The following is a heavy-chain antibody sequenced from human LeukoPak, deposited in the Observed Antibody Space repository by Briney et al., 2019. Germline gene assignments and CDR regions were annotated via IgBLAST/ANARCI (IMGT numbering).Heavy chain of an antibody. CDR2: ISGSGAVT. CDR1: GFTFSSYA. J-gene: IGHJ2*01. V-gene: IGHV3-23*01. CDR3: AKRELLGNWYFDL. Sequence: GGSLRLSCAASGFTFSSYAMSWVRQAPGKGLGWVADISGSGAVTYYADCVTGSFPIYRDNSKDTLYLQMNSVRAEDTAVYYCAKRELLGNWYFDLWGRGTLVIVSS. D-gene: IGHD1-26*01.